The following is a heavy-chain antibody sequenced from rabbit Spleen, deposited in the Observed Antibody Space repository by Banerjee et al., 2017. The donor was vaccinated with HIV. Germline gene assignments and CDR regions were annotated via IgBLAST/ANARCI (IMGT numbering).Heavy chain of an antibody. J-gene: IGHJ4*01. V-gene: IGHV1S40*01. CDR1: GFDLSSYYW. D-gene: IGHD1-1*01. CDR3: ARDLVAVIGWNFNL. Sequence: QSLEESGGDLVKPGASLTLTCKASGFDLSSYYWICWVRQAPGKGLEWIECVYGNNERTWYASWVNGRFTISKTSSTTVTLQMTSLTAADTATYFCARDLVAVIGWNFNLWGQGTLVTVS. CDR2: VYGNNERT.